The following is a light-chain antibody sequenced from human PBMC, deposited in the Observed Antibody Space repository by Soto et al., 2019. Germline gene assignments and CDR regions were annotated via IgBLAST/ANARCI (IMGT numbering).Light chain of an antibody. CDR1: QSVSSSY. J-gene: IGKJ3*01. V-gene: IGKV3-20*01. Sequence: EIVLTQSPGTLSLSPGERATLSCRASQSVSSSYLAWYQQKPGQAPRLLIYGASSRATGIPDRFSGSGSGTEFTLTISRLEPEDFAVYYFQQYGSSPGFTFGPGTKVDIK. CDR3: QQYGSSPGFT. CDR2: GAS.